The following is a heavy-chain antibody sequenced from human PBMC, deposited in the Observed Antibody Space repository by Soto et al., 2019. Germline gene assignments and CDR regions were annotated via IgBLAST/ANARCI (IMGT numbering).Heavy chain of an antibody. CDR3: ARNTADFGVVITPTWFDP. D-gene: IGHD3-3*01. CDR1: GGSISSYY. V-gene: IGHV4-4*07. Sequence: SETLSLTCTVSGGSISSYYWSWIRQPAGKGLEWIGRIYTSGSTNYNPSLKSRVTMSVDTSKNQFSLKLSSVTAADTAVYYCARNTADFGVVITPTWFDPWGQGTLVTVSS. J-gene: IGHJ5*02. CDR2: IYTSGST.